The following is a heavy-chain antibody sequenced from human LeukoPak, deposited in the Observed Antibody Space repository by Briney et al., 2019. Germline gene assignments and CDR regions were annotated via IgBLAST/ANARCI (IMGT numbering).Heavy chain of an antibody. CDR3: ARDGGSRFNYGDYYYYYYMDV. CDR1: GFTFSSYS. V-gene: IGHV3-33*05. CDR2: MSNSGENT. J-gene: IGHJ6*03. D-gene: IGHD4-17*01. Sequence: PGGSLRLSCAASGFTFSSYSMQWVRQTPGKWLEWVGIMSNSGENTFYGEAVKGRFTISRDNAKNYLYLQMNSLRAEDTALYYCARDGGSRFNYGDYYYYYYMDVWGKGTTVTVSS.